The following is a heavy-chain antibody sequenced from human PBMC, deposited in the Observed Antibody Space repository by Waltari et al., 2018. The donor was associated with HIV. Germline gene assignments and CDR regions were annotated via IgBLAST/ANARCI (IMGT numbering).Heavy chain of an antibody. D-gene: IGHD5-18*01. J-gene: IGHJ4*02. V-gene: IGHV1-46*01. CDR3: ARLSNSYTKRGFDY. CDR1: GYTFTNYY. Sequence: QVQLVQSGAEVKKPGASVKVSCKASGYTFTNYYMHWVRQAPGQGLEWMGIINPSGGSTSYEQKFQGRLSMTRDTSTSTLYMEVSSLRSEDTAVYYCARLSNSYTKRGFDYWGQGTLVSVSS. CDR2: INPSGGST.